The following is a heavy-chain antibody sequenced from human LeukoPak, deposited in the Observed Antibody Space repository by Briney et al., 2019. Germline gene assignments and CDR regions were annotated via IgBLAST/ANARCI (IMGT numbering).Heavy chain of an antibody. CDR1: GFTFSSYE. D-gene: IGHD2-15*01. J-gene: IGHJ3*02. CDR3: ARKGYFSDDGFDI. Sequence: GGSLRLSCAASGFTFSSYEMNWVRQAPGKGLEWVSYISSSGSTIYYADSVKGRFTISRDNAKNSLYLQMNSLRAEDTAVYYCARKGYFSDDGFDIWGQGTMVTVSS. V-gene: IGHV3-48*03. CDR2: ISSSGSTI.